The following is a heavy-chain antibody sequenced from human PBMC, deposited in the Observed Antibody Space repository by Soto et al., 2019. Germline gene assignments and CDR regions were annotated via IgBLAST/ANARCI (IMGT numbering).Heavy chain of an antibody. CDR2: FDLEERKY. D-gene: IGHD4-17*01. Sequence: QVQLVQSGAQVKRPGASVMVSCKVYGSSLIDTPXHWVRQIPGKGLEWMGGFDLEERKYIYAQKIQGRVTMTDESSTVTAFMDLGSLGSEDTAVYYCATQKADYSFDYWGQGTLVTVSS. CDR1: GSSLIDTP. J-gene: IGHJ4*02. CDR3: ATQKADYSFDY. V-gene: IGHV1-24*01.